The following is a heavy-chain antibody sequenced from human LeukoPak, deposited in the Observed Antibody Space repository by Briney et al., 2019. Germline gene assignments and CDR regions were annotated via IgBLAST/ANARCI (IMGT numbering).Heavy chain of an antibody. Sequence: GGSLGLSCAASGFTFSSYSMNWVRQAPGKGLEWVSSISSSSSYIYYADSVKGRFTISRDNAKNSLYLQMNSLRAEDTAVYYCAREGKYCSSTSCYATGWFDPWGQGTLVTVSS. D-gene: IGHD2-2*01. CDR1: GFTFSSYS. CDR3: AREGKYCSSTSCYATGWFDP. CDR2: ISSSSSYI. J-gene: IGHJ5*02. V-gene: IGHV3-21*01.